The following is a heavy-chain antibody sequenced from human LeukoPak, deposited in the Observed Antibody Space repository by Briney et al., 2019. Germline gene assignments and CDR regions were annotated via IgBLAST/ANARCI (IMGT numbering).Heavy chain of an antibody. CDR1: GFTFSDYY. V-gene: IGHV3-11*05. D-gene: IGHD3-22*01. J-gene: IGHJ4*02. Sequence: GGSLRLSCAASGFTFSDYYMSWIRQAPGKGLEWVSYTSSSSTYTNYADSVKGRFTISRDNAKNSLYLQMNSLRAEDTAVYYCARGDTYYYDSSGYGPFDYWGQGTLVTVSS. CDR2: TSSSSTYT. CDR3: ARGDTYYYDSSGYGPFDY.